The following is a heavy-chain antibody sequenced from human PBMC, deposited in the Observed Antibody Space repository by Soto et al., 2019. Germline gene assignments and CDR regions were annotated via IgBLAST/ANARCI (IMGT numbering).Heavy chain of an antibody. CDR1: GYSFTSYW. V-gene: IGHV5-51*01. CDR2: IHPGDSDT. D-gene: IGHD1-1*01. Sequence: PGESLKISCNGSGYSFTSYWIGWVRQMPGKGLEWMGIIHPGDSDTRYSPSFQGQVTISADKSISTAYLQWSSLKASDTAMYYCARRIGDGYNIGYYSYCGMDVWGQGTTVAV. J-gene: IGHJ6*02. CDR3: ARRIGDGYNIGYYSYCGMDV.